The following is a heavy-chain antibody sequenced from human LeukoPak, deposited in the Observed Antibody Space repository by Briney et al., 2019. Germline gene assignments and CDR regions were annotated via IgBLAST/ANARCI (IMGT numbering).Heavy chain of an antibody. J-gene: IGHJ5*02. V-gene: IGHV5-51*01. CDR2: IYPGDSDT. CDR3: ARLDGSNWGSLSLDP. D-gene: IGHD7-27*01. Sequence: GESLNISCKGSGYTFSSYWIGWVRQTPGKGLEWMGIIYPGDSDTRYSPSFQGQVTISADKSISTAYLQWSSLKASDTAMYYCARLDGSNWGSLSLDPWGQGTLVTVSS. CDR1: GYTFSSYW.